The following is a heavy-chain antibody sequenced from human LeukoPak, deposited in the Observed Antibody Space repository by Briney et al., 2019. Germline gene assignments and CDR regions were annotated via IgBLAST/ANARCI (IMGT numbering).Heavy chain of an antibody. CDR1: GGTFSSYA. V-gene: IGHV1-69*05. D-gene: IGHD3-22*01. Sequence: GSSVKVSCKASGGTFSSYAISWVRQAPGRGLEWMGGIIPIFGTANYAQKFQGRVTITTDESTSTAYMELSSLRSEDTAVYYCARDQEYYYDRSGYAWFDPWGQGTLVTVSS. J-gene: IGHJ5*02. CDR3: ARDQEYYYDRSGYAWFDP. CDR2: IIPIFGTA.